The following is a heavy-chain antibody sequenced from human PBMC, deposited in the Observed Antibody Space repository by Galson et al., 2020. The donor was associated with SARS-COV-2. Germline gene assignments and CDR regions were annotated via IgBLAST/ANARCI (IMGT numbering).Heavy chain of an antibody. CDR3: TTDWRGTTTVSNYFDY. V-gene: IGHV3-15*01. CDR1: GFTISNAW. D-gene: IGHD4-17*01. CDR2: IKRKTDGGTT. Sequence: GGSLRLSCAASGFTISNAWMSWVRQAPGKGLEWVGRIKRKTDGGTTDYAAPVKGRFTISRDDSKNTLYLQMNSLKTEDTAVYYCTTDWRGTTTVSNYFDYWGQGTLVTVSS. J-gene: IGHJ4*02.